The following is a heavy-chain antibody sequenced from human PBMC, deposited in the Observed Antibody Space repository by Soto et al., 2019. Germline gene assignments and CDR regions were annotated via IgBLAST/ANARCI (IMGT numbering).Heavy chain of an antibody. CDR1: GFTFSNYA. V-gene: IGHV3-23*01. J-gene: IGHJ3*02. CDR2: ISGPGETT. D-gene: IGHD3-10*01. Sequence: EVQLLESGGGLAQPGGSLRLSCVASGFTFSNYAMSWVRQAPGKGLEWVSTISGPGETTFYADSVNGRFTISRDNSKTTLHLQVSSLRAEDTAVYYCAKDFIPKNGVHDPFDSWGQGTMVTVSS. CDR3: AKDFIPKNGVHDPFDS.